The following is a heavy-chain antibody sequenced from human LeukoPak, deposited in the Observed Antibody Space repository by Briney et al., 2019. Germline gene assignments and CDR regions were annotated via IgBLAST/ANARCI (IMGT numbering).Heavy chain of an antibody. CDR3: ARVYSHGDWYFDL. J-gene: IGHJ2*01. V-gene: IGHV4-4*07. D-gene: IGHD2-15*01. CDR1: GDSITYFY. CDR2: FSSSGST. Sequence: PSETLSLTCSVSGDSITYFYWSWIRQAAGKGLEWIGRFSSSGSTDFNASLKSRVTMSVDTSKNQFSLKLSSVTAADTAVYYCARVYSHGDWYFDLWGRGTLVTVSS.